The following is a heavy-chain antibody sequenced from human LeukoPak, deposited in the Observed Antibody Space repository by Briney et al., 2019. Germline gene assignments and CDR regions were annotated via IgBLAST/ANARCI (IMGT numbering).Heavy chain of an antibody. J-gene: IGHJ6*03. D-gene: IGHD3-16*02. CDR1: GGSFSGYY. V-gene: IGHV4-34*01. CDR3: ARACYYYVWGSYRSRKAYYYYMDV. CDR2: INHSGST. Sequence: SETLSLTCAVYGGSFSGYYWSWIRQPPGKGLEWIGEINHSGSTNYNPSLKSRVTISVDTSKNQFSLKLSSVTAADTAVYYCARACYYYVWGSYRSRKAYYYYMDVWGKGTTVTVSS.